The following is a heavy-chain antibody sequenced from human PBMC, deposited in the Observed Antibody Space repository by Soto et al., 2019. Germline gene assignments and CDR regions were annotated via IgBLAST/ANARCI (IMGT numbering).Heavy chain of an antibody. D-gene: IGHD4-4*01. CDR2: ISPDGRGQ. CDR1: GFSFRSSS. Sequence: QVQLVESGGGVVQPGGSLRLCCEASGFSFRSSSIHWVRQAPDRGLQWVAHISPDGRGQYYADSVKGRFTMSRDNSKNTLCLQMNSLRVEDTAVFYCVRGPLHGAFDIWGQGTMVTVSS. J-gene: IGHJ3*02. CDR3: VRGPLHGAFDI. V-gene: IGHV3-30-3*01.